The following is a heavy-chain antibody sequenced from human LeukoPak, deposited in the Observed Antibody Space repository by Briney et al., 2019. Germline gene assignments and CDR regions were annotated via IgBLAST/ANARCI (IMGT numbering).Heavy chain of an antibody. J-gene: IGHJ6*04. D-gene: IGHD2/OR15-2a*01. CDR1: GFTFSITY. CDR3: ARDPDPRNLDV. CDR2: IYGGGDP. V-gene: IGHV3-66*01. Sequence: GESLRLSCTASGFTFSITYMAWVRQAPGKGLEWVSVIYGGGDPYYADSVKGRFTISRDNAKNSLYLQMNSLRAEDTAVYYCARDPDPRNLDVWGKGTTVTVSS.